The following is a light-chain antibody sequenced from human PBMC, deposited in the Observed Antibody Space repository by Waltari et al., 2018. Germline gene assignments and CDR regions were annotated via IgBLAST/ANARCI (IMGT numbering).Light chain of an antibody. CDR1: QSVSRS. CDR2: GAS. J-gene: IGKJ1*01. V-gene: IGKV3-20*01. Sequence: SCRASQSVSRSLAWYQQIPGQAPRLLIYGASSRATGVPDRFSGSGSGTDFSLTISRLEPEDFAVYYCQHYVRLPVSFGQGTKVEIK. CDR3: QHYVRLPVS.